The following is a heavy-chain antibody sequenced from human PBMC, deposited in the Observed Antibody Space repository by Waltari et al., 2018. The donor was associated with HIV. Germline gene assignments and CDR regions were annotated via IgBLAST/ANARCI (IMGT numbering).Heavy chain of an antibody. CDR2: INHSGST. J-gene: IGHJ5*02. V-gene: IGHV4-34*01. CDR1: GGSFSGYY. CDR3: ARVSSGAVAGGIDP. Sequence: QVQLQQWGAGLLKPSETLSLTCAVYGGSFSGYYWSWIRQPPGKGLEWIGEINHSGSTNYNPSLKSRVTISVDTSKNQFSLKLSSVTAADTAVYYCARVSSGAVAGGIDPWGQGTLVTVSS. D-gene: IGHD6-19*01.